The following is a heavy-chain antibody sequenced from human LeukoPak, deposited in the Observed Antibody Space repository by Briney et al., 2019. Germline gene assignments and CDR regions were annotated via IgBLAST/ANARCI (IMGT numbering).Heavy chain of an antibody. CDR3: ARGLRYSTGWYYFDY. J-gene: IGHJ4*02. D-gene: IGHD6-19*01. CDR1: GFGLSGIT. CDR2: IYSGGST. V-gene: IGHV3-66*01. Sequence: GGSLRLSCVASGFGLSGITMNWVRQAPGKGLEWVSVIYSGGSTYYGDSVKGRFTISRDNSKNTLYLQMNSLRAEDTAVYFCARGLRYSTGWYYFDYWGQGTLVTVSS.